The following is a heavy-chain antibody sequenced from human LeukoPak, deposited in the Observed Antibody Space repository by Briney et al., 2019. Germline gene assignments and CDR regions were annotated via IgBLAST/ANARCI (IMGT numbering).Heavy chain of an antibody. V-gene: IGHV3-11*01. Sequence: PGGSLRLSCAGSGFTFSDYYMNWIRQAPGKGLEWVSYISSSGSTIYYADSVKGRFTSSRDNTKNSLFLQMNTLGAEDTAVYYCARKGKLAYYGMDVWGHGTTVTVSS. CDR3: ARKGKLAYYGMDV. CDR2: ISSSGSTI. D-gene: IGHD4-23*01. CDR1: GFTFSDYY. J-gene: IGHJ6*02.